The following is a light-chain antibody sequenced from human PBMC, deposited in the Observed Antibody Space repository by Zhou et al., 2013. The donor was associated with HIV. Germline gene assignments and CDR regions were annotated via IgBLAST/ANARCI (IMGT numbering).Light chain of an antibody. CDR1: QSISSSY. CDR3: QQYGNSPQT. J-gene: IGKJ1*01. V-gene: IGKV3-20*01. Sequence: EIELTQSPATLSVSPGERATLSCRASQSISSSYLAWYQQKPGQAPRLLIYGASSRATGIPDRFSGSGSGTDFTLTISRLEPEDFAVYYCQQYGNSPQTFGQGTKVEIK. CDR2: GAS.